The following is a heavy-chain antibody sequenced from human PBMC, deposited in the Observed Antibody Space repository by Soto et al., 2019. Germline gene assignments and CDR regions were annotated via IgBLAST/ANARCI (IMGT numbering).Heavy chain of an antibody. J-gene: IGHJ4*02. CDR3: ARGVLLWFGELSNFDY. V-gene: IGHV4-59*01. Sequence: QVQLQESGPELVKPSETLSLTCTVSGGSISSYYWSWIRQPPGKGLEWIGYIYYSGSTNYNPSLKSRVTISVDTSKNQFSLKLSSVTAADTAVYYCARGVLLWFGELSNFDYWGQGTLVTVSS. CDR1: GGSISSYY. CDR2: IYYSGST. D-gene: IGHD3-10*01.